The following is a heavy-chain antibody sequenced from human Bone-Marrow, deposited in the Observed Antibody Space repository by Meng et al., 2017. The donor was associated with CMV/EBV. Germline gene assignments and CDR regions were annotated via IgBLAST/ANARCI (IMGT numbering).Heavy chain of an antibody. CDR3: ARDVIDQKIGVDYYYGMEV. CDR2: ISSSSSYI. J-gene: IGHJ6*02. Sequence: GESLKISCAASGFTFSSYSMNWVRQAPGKGLEWVSSISSSSSYIYYADSVKGRFTISRDNAKNSLYLQMNSLRAEDTAVYYCARDVIDQKIGVDYYYGMEVWGQGTTVTVSS. D-gene: IGHD2/OR15-2a*01. CDR1: GFTFSSYS. V-gene: IGHV3-21*01.